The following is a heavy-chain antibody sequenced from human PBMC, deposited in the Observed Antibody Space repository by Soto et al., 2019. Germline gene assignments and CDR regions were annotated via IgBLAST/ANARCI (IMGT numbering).Heavy chain of an antibody. CDR1: GGSISSSSYY. V-gene: IGHV4-39*01. CDR2: IYYSGST. Sequence: QLQLQESGPGLVKPSETLSLTCTVSGGSISSSSYYWGWIRQPPGKGLEWIGSIYYSGSTYYNPSLKSRVTISVDTSKNQFSLKLSSVTAADTAVYYCARLGAYYDFWSGQSEIDAFDIWGQGTMVTVSS. CDR3: ARLGAYYDFWSGQSEIDAFDI. J-gene: IGHJ3*02. D-gene: IGHD3-3*01.